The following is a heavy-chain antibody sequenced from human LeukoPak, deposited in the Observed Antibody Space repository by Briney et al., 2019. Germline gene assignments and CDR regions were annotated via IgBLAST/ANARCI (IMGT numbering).Heavy chain of an antibody. CDR3: AGVVRSDSFDYDYYYAMDV. J-gene: IGHJ6*02. CDR1: GFSFTRYS. Sequence: GASVKVSCKASGFSFTRYSITWVRQAPGQGLEWMGWISDYNGNTNYAQKYQGRVTVTTDTSTGTAYTELRSLRSDDTAVYYCAGVVRSDSFDYDYYYAMDVWGQGTTVTVSS. CDR2: ISDYNGNT. V-gene: IGHV1-18*01. D-gene: IGHD2-8*01.